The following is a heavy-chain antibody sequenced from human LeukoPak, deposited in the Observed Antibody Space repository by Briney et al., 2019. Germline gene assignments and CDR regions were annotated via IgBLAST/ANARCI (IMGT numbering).Heavy chain of an antibody. D-gene: IGHD3-22*01. V-gene: IGHV4-61*08. Sequence: KASETLYLTCTVSGGSVSSNGYFWNWIRQAPGKGLEWIGYIYSDGTTSYSPSLRSRVTISIDTSRNQFSLKLSSVTAADAAVYYCARDTRSYDTSGYYYFDYWGQGALVTVSS. CDR2: IYSDGTT. CDR1: GGSVSSNGYF. CDR3: ARDTRSYDTSGYYYFDY. J-gene: IGHJ4*02.